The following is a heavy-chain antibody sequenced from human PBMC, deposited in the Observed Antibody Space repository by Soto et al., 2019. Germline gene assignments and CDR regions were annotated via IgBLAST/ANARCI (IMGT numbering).Heavy chain of an antibody. CDR3: AGGDGYKGPFMVY. J-gene: IGHJ4*02. CDR2: INHSGST. V-gene: IGHV4-34*01. CDR1: GGSFSGYY. D-gene: IGHD5-12*01. Sequence: QVQLQQWGAGLLKPSETLSLTCAVYGGSFSGYYWSWIRQPPGKGLEWIGEINHSGSTNYNPSLKSRVTISVDTSKNPFSLKLSSVTAADTAVYYCAGGDGYKGPFMVYWCQGTLVTVSS.